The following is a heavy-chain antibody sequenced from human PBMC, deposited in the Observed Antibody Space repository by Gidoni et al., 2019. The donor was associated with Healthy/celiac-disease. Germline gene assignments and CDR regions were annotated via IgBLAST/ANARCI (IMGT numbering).Heavy chain of an antibody. V-gene: IGHV4-59*01. CDR2: IYYSGST. J-gene: IGHJ5*02. Sequence: QVQLQESGPGLVKPSETLSLTCTVSGGSIRSYYWSWIRQPPGKGLEWIGYIYYSGSTNYNPSLKSRVTISVDTSKNQFSLKLSSVTAADTAVYYCARDSPLGSYSSITTHNWFDPWGQGTLVTVSS. CDR1: GGSIRSYY. D-gene: IGHD6-13*01. CDR3: ARDSPLGSYSSITTHNWFDP.